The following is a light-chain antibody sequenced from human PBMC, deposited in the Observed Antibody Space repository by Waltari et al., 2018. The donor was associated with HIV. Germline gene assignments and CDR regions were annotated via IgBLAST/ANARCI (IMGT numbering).Light chain of an antibody. V-gene: IGLV2-14*03. Sequence: QSALTQPASVSGSPGQSITISCTGTSSDVGGYNYVSWYQQHPGKAPKLMIYDVSNRPSGCSNRFSGAKSGNTDSLTISGLQAEDEADYYCSSYTSSNTLPYVFGTGTKVTVL. CDR3: SSYTSSNTLPYV. J-gene: IGLJ1*01. CDR2: DVS. CDR1: SSDVGGYNY.